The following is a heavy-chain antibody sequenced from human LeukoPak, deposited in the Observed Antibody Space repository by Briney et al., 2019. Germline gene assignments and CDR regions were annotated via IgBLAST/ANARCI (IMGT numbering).Heavy chain of an antibody. CDR3: ARGRRSRGHYYVFDH. D-gene: IGHD3-22*01. J-gene: IGHJ4*02. CDR1: GFTFSSYW. Sequence: GGSLRLSCAASGFTFSSYWMSWVRQAPGKRLEWVANIKQDGSEKYYVDSVKGRFTISRDNAKNSLYLQMNSLRAEDTAVYYCARGRRSRGHYYVFDHWGQGTLVTVSS. CDR2: IKQDGSEK. V-gene: IGHV3-7*03.